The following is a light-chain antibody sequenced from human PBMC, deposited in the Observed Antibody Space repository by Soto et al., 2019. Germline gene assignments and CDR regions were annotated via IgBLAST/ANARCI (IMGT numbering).Light chain of an antibody. CDR1: QNIRNW. V-gene: IGKV1-5*01. CDR3: QQYNTYST. J-gene: IGKJ5*01. CDR2: DAS. Sequence: DIQMTQSPSTLSVYVGDSVTITCRASQNIRNWLAWYQQKPGKAPNPLIYDASSLKSGVPVRFSGSGSRTEFTLTISSLKPDDFATYYCQQYNTYSTFGQGTRLEIK.